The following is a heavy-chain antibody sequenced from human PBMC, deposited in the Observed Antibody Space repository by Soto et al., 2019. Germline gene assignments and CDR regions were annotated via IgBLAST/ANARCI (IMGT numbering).Heavy chain of an antibody. V-gene: IGHV2-5*01. Sequence: QITLKESGPTLVKPTQTLTLTCTFSGFSLSTSGVGVGWIRQPPGKALEWVAIIYWNDDKRYSPSLKSRLTIIKDTSKNQVVLTMTNMDPVDTATYYCAHRRDKYDSSGYYYVDAFDIWGQGTMVTVSS. D-gene: IGHD3-22*01. CDR2: IYWNDDK. CDR1: GFSLSTSGVG. J-gene: IGHJ3*02. CDR3: AHRRDKYDSSGYYYVDAFDI.